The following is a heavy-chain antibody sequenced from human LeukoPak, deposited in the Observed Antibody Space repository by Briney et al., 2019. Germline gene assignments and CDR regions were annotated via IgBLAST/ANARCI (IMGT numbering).Heavy chain of an antibody. J-gene: IGHJ4*02. CDR2: IKKKGDGGTT. V-gene: IGHV3-15*01. D-gene: IGHD3-10*01. Sequence: GGSLRLSCAASGFTVSSNYMSWVRQAPGKGLEWVGRIKKKGDGGTTDYPAPVKGRFTISRDDSKNMLYLEMNNLKIEDTAVYYCTTVTMVRDYDYWGQGTLVTVSS. CDR3: TTVTMVRDYDY. CDR1: GFTVSSNY.